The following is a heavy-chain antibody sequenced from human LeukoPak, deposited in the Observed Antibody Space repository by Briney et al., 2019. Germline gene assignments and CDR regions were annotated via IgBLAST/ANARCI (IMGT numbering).Heavy chain of an antibody. D-gene: IGHD2/OR15-2a*01. CDR1: GDSLSGYY. V-gene: IGHV4-4*07. CDR3: VRGGAYDKSHFHFFQFMDV. Sequence: SETLFLTCTLSGDSLSGYYWVWVRQPAGKGLEWLGRVYTDGRTSFYPSLQSRVTMSVDMSKNQFSLRLTSVTAADPAVYYCVRGGAYDKSHFHFFQFMDVWGKGTTVTVSS. CDR2: VYTDGRT. J-gene: IGHJ6*03.